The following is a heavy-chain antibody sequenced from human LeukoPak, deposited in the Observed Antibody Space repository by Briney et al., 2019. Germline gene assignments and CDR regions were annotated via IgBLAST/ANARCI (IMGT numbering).Heavy chain of an antibody. V-gene: IGHV4-61*02. Sequence: SQTLSLTCTVSGGSISSGSYYWSWIRQPAGKGLEWIGRIYYSGSTNYNPSLKSRVTISVDTSKNQFSLKLSSVTAADTAVYYCARTDCSSTSCLDAFDIWGQGTMVTVSS. CDR3: ARTDCSSTSCLDAFDI. D-gene: IGHD2-2*01. J-gene: IGHJ3*02. CDR1: GGSISSGSYY. CDR2: IYYSGST.